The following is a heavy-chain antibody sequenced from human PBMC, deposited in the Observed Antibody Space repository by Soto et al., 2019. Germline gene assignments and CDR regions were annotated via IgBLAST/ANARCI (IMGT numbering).Heavy chain of an antibody. Sequence: GGSLRLSCEVSGFTFSAYGMHWVRQAPGKGLEWVAAISHDGTNKNYGDSVKGRITISRDSSKKTLYLQMNSLRPEDTALYYCAKDEYYYSRSGYYIFDSWGQGTLVTVSS. D-gene: IGHD3-22*01. J-gene: IGHJ4*02. CDR1: GFTFSAYG. CDR2: ISHDGTNK. V-gene: IGHV3-30*18. CDR3: AKDEYYYSRSGYYIFDS.